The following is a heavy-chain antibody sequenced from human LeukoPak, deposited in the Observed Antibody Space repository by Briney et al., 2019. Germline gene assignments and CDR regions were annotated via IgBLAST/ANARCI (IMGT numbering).Heavy chain of an antibody. Sequence: GESLKNSCKGSGYSFTSYWIGWVRQMPGKGLEWMGIIYPGDSDTRYSPSFQGQVTISADKSISTAYLQWSSLKASDTAMYYCARLATLIVVPGPAAFDIWGQGTMVTVSS. CDR3: ARLATLIVVPGPAAFDI. V-gene: IGHV5-51*01. CDR2: IYPGDSDT. D-gene: IGHD3-22*01. J-gene: IGHJ3*02. CDR1: GYSFTSYW.